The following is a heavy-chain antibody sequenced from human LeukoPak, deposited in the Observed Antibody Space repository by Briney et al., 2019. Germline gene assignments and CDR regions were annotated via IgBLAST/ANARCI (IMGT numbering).Heavy chain of an antibody. CDR1: GGSFSGYY. V-gene: IGHV4-34*01. Sequence: SETLSLTCAVYGGSFSGYYWSWIRQPPGKGLEWIGEINHSGSTNYNPSLKSRVTISVDTSKNQFSLKLSSVTAADTAVYYCASSRMKDVAATSDYWGQGTLVTV. D-gene: IGHD2-15*01. CDR3: ASSRMKDVAATSDY. J-gene: IGHJ4*02. CDR2: INHSGST.